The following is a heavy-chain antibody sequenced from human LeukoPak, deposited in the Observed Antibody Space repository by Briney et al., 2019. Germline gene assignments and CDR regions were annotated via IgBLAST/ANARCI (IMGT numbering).Heavy chain of an antibody. V-gene: IGHV3-53*01. J-gene: IGHJ4*02. Sequence: GGSLRLSCAASGFTVSSNYMSWVRQAPGKGLEWVSVIYSGGSSYYADSVKGRFTLSRDNSKNTLYPQMNSLRAEDTAVYYCARGGRSSGGYLYNFDYWGQGTLVTVSS. CDR1: GFTVSSNY. CDR2: IYSGGSS. CDR3: ARGGRSSGGYLYNFDY. D-gene: IGHD1-26*01.